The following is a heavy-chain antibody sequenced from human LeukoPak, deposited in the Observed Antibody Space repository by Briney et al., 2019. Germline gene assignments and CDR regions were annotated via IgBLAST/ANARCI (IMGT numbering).Heavy chain of an antibody. V-gene: IGHV3-23*01. Sequence: GGSLRLSCAASGFTFSSYAMSWVRQAPGKGLEWVSAISGSGGSTYYADSVKGRFTISRDNSKNTLYLQMNSLRAEDTAVYYCAKSPITMVRGPMYYFDYWGQGTLVIVSS. D-gene: IGHD3-10*01. CDR2: ISGSGGST. CDR1: GFTFSSYA. J-gene: IGHJ4*02. CDR3: AKSPITMVRGPMYYFDY.